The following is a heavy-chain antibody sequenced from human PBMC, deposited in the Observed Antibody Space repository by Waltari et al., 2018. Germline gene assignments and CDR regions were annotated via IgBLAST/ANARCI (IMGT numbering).Heavy chain of an antibody. Sequence: EVQLVESGGGLVQPGGSLRLSCAAAGFRFRRGGVCGVRQAPGKGLEWVASIKPDGIEKTYVDSVKGRFTISRDNDENSLYLQMNSLRDEDTGVYYCARHINYARDYWGHGTLVTVSS. D-gene: IGHD1-7*01. V-gene: IGHV3-7*01. CDR3: ARHINYARDY. CDR2: IKPDGIEK. CDR1: GFRFRRGG. J-gene: IGHJ4*01.